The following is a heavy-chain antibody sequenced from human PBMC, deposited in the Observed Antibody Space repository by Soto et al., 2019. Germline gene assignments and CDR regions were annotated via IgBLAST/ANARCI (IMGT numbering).Heavy chain of an antibody. J-gene: IGHJ5*02. D-gene: IGHD2-2*01. CDR2: ISAYNGNT. V-gene: IGHV1-18*01. CDR3: ARDTAWRCSSTSCYGGNNWFDP. CDR1: GYTFTSYG. Sequence: ASVKVSCKASGYTFTSYGISWVRQAPGQGLEWMGWISAYNGNTNYAQKLQGRVTMTTGTSTSTAYMELRSLRSDDTAVYYCARDTAWRCSSTSCYGGNNWFDPWGQGTLVTVS.